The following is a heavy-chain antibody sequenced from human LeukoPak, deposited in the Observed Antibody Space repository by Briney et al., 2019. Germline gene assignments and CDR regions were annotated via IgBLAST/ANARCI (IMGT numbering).Heavy chain of an antibody. V-gene: IGHV1-69*05. CDR3: ARELREYCSSTSCYTDYYYMDV. J-gene: IGHJ6*03. CDR1: VGTFSSYA. CDR2: IIPIFGTA. D-gene: IGHD2-2*02. Sequence: SVNVSFKASVGTFSSYAISWVRQAPGQGLEWMGGIIPIFGTANYAQKFQGRVTNTTDESTSTAYMELSSLRSEDTAVYYCARELREYCSSTSCYTDYYYMDVRGKGTTVTVSS.